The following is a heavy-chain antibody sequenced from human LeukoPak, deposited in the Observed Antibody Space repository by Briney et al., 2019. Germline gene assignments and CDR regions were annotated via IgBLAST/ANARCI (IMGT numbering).Heavy chain of an antibody. CDR1: GDSISSDY. CDR3: ARSSGPRHYYGMDV. CDR2: IYYSGST. V-gene: IGHV4-59*01. J-gene: IGHJ6*02. Sequence: SETLSLTCTVSGDSISSDYWSWIRQPPGKGLEWIGYIYYSGSTNYNPSLKSRVTISVDTSKNQFSLKLSSVTAADTAVYYCARSSGPRHYYGMDVWGQGTTVTVSS. D-gene: IGHD2-15*01.